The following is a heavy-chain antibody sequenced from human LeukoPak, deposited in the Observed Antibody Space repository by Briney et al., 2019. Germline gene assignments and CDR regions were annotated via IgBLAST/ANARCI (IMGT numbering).Heavy chain of an antibody. CDR2: IHPNSGAT. J-gene: IGHJ4*02. V-gene: IGHV1-2*02. CDR1: GYTFTAYY. CDR3: ARDGDSRMVDFDY. D-gene: IGHD3-10*01. Sequence: ASVKVSCKAPGYTFTAYYIYWVRQAPGQGLEWVGFIHPNSGATNYAPKFQGRVTMARDTSISTAYVELSRLTSDDTAMYYCARDGDSRMVDFDYWGQGTLVTVSS.